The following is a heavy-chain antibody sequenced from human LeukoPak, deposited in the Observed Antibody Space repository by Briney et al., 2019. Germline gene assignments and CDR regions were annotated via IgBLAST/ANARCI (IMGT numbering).Heavy chain of an antibody. V-gene: IGHV4-59*08. CDR1: GGSISPYY. CDR3: ARHGGGGGSYPRAFDY. Sequence: SETLSLTCTVSGGSISPYYWSWIRQPPGKGLEWIGYIYYTGNTNYNPSLKSRVTISVDTSKNQFSLRLSSVTAADTAVYYCARHGGGGGSYPRAFDYWGQGTLVTVSS. CDR2: IYYTGNT. D-gene: IGHD1-26*01. J-gene: IGHJ4*02.